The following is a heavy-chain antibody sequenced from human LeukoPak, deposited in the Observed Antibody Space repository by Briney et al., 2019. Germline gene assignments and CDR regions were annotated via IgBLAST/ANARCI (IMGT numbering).Heavy chain of an antibody. CDR3: ARAGGGAPPAY. CDR1: GYTFTSYD. J-gene: IGHJ4*02. Sequence: GASGKVSCKASGYTFTSYDINWVRQATGQGVEGMGWRNPNSGNRGNAQKYQGRVTLTTDESPTTAYMELSSLRSEDTAVYYCARAGGGAPPAYWGQATLVPVSS. V-gene: IGHV1-8*01. CDR2: RNPNSGNR. D-gene: IGHD1-26*01.